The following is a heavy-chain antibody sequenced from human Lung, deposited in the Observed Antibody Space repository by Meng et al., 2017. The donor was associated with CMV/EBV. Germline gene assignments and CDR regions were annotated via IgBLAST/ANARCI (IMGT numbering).Heavy chain of an antibody. D-gene: IGHD2-2*01. CDR1: TFTFSSFI. Sequence: GGSLRLXCAASTFTFSSFIINWVRQAPGRGLEWVTVVSHDGTNEYYADSVNGRFTCSRDNSRRILYLQMNRMGVEDTAVYYCATDGSRSAYYSYVMDVWGQGTTVTVSS. V-gene: IGHV3-30*03. CDR2: VSHDGTNE. CDR3: ATDGSRSAYYSYVMDV. J-gene: IGHJ6*02.